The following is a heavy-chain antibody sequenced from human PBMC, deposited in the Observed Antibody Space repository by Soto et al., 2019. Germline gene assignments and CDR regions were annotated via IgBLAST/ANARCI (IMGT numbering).Heavy chain of an antibody. Sequence: QVQLVESGGGGVQPGRSLRLSCAASGFTFSSCAMHWVRQAPGKGLEWVALISYDGSNKYYADSVKGRFTISRDTSKNTLYLQMNSLRAEDTAVYYCARDKRDLRFLEWSYYFDYWGQGTLVTVSS. CDR2: ISYDGSNK. J-gene: IGHJ4*02. CDR3: ARDKRDLRFLEWSYYFDY. CDR1: GFTFSSCA. D-gene: IGHD3-3*01. V-gene: IGHV3-30-3*01.